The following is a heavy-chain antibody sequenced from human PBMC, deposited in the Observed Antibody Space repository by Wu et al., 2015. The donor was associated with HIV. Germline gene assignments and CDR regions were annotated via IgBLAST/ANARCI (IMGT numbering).Heavy chain of an antibody. CDR1: GYTFTGYY. CDR2: INPNSGGT. V-gene: IGHV1-2*02. J-gene: IGHJ6*02. Sequence: QVQLVQSGAEVKKPGASVKVSCKASGYTFTGYYMHWVRQAPGQGLEWMGWINPNSGGTKFAQKFQGRVTMTRDTSISSAYMELTRLRSDDTAVYYCARPAYSSGWSDYYYYVMDVVGPRDHGPPSP. CDR3: ARPAYSSGWSDYYYYVMDV. D-gene: IGHD6-19*01.